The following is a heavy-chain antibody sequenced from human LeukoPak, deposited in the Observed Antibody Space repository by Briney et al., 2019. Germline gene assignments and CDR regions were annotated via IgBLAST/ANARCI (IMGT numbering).Heavy chain of an antibody. CDR3: ARDLQDWLGETGGTYCY. CDR2: IISFLGIA. J-gene: IGHJ4*02. CDR1: GGTFSSYS. D-gene: IGHD3-10*01. V-gene: IGHV1-69*04. Sequence: PVKCSCQAVGGTFSSYSNRGVRRGPRQRGEWMGRIISFLGIANDAQKLQGRVTITEDKSTSTDYMELSSLRSEDTAVYYCARDLQDWLGETGGTYCYWGQGTLVSVSS.